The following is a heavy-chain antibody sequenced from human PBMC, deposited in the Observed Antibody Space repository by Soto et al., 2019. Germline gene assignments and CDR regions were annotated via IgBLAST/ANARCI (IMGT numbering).Heavy chain of an antibody. D-gene: IGHD3-10*01. V-gene: IGHV3-74*01. Sequence: GGSLRLSCAASGFSFSSYWMHWVRQVPGKGLVWVARMNEDGGTTDYADSVKGRFIISRDNAKNTLYLQMNSLRVEDTAVYYCASDLSGRADVWGQGTTVTV. CDR3: ASDLSGRADV. J-gene: IGHJ6*02. CDR2: MNEDGGTT. CDR1: GFSFSSYW.